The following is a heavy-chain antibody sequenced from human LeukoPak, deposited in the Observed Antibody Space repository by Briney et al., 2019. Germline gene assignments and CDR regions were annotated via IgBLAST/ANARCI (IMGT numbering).Heavy chain of an antibody. CDR1: GYTFTSYG. V-gene: IGHV1-18*01. CDR3: ARVGIQLWLPESDY. CDR2: ISAYNGNT. J-gene: IGHJ4*02. D-gene: IGHD5-18*01. Sequence: ASVKVSCKASGYTFTSYGISWVRQAPGQGLEWMGWISAYNGNTDYAQKLQGRVTMTTDTSTSTAYMELRSLRSDDTAVYYCARVGIQLWLPESDYWGQGTLVTVSS.